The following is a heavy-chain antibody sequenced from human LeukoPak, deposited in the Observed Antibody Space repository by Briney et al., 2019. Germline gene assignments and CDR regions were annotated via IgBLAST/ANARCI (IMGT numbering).Heavy chain of an antibody. D-gene: IGHD2-15*01. V-gene: IGHV3-30*03. CDR1: GFTFSSYG. CDR3: ARDPVGKSPLDY. CDR2: ISYDGSNK. J-gene: IGHJ4*02. Sequence: PGRSLRLSCAASGFTFSSYGMHWVRQAPGKGLEWVAVISYDGSNKYYADSVKGRFTISRDNSKNTLYLQMNSLRAEDTAVYYCARDPVGKSPLDYWGQGTLVTVSS.